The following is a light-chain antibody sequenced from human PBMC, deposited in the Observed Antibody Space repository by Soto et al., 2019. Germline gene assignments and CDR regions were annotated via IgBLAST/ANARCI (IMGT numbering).Light chain of an antibody. V-gene: IGKV3-20*01. CDR3: QQYVNSPLT. CDR1: QSVASS. Sequence: EIVLMQSPGTLSLSPGERGTLSCRASQSVASSLAWYQQKPGQAPRLLIYDASNRATGIPDRFSGSGSGTDFTLTLSRLEHEDFAVYYCQQYVNSPLTFGGGTKVEIK. J-gene: IGKJ4*01. CDR2: DAS.